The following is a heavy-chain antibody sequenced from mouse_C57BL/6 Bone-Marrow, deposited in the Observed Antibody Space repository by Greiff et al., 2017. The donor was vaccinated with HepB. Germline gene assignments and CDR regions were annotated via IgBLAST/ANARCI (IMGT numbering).Heavy chain of an antibody. V-gene: IGHV1-82*01. D-gene: IGHD2-4*01. CDR1: GYAFSSSW. J-gene: IGHJ2*01. Sequence: QVQLQQSGPELVKPGASVKISCKASGYAFSSSWMNWVKQRPGKGLEWIGRIYPGDGDTNYNGKFKGKATLTADKSSSTAYMQLSSLTSEDSAVYFCAREGDYDDPWGQGTTLTVSS. CDR2: IYPGDGDT. CDR3: AREGDYDDP.